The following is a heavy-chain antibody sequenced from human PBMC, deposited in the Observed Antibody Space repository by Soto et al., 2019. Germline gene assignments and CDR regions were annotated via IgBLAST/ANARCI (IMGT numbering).Heavy chain of an antibody. CDR1: GFTFSSYA. Sequence: QVQLVESGGGVVQPGRSLRLSCAASGFTFSSYAMHWVRQAPGKGLEWVAVISYDGSNKYYADSVKGRFTISRDNSKNTLYLQMNSLRAEDTAMYYCARDFGVDYWCQGTLVTVSS. J-gene: IGHJ4*02. CDR2: ISYDGSNK. D-gene: IGHD3-10*01. CDR3: ARDFGVDY. V-gene: IGHV3-30-3*01.